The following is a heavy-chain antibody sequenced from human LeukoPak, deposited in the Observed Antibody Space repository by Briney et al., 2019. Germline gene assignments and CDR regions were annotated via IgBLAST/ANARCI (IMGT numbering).Heavy chain of an antibody. CDR2: IKQDGSEK. CDR1: GFMFRSYW. J-gene: IGHJ3*02. V-gene: IGHV3-7*01. Sequence: GGSLRLSCAASGFMFRSYWMSWVRQAPGKGLEWVANIKQDGSEKKYVESVKGRFTIFRDNAENSVELQMNSLRAEDTAVYYCARYGNGEWLGHYAFDIWGQGTMVTVSS. CDR3: ARYGNGEWLGHYAFDI. D-gene: IGHD6-19*01.